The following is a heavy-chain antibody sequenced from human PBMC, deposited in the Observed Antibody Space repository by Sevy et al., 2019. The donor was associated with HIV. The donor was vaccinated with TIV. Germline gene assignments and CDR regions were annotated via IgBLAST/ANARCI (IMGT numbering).Heavy chain of an antibody. CDR2: IWYDGSNK. Sequence: GGSQRLSCAASGFTFSSYGMHWVRQAPGKGLEWVAVIWYDGSNKYYADSVKGRFTISRDNSKNTLYLQMNSLRAEDTAVYYCARDGLGTISEEDYYMDVWGKGTTVTVSS. CDR3: ARDGLGTISEEDYYMDV. V-gene: IGHV3-33*01. D-gene: IGHD1-1*01. J-gene: IGHJ6*03. CDR1: GFTFSSYG.